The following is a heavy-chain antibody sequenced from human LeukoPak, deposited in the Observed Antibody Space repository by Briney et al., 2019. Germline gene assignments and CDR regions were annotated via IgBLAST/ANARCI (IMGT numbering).Heavy chain of an antibody. J-gene: IGHJ4*02. CDR1: GGSISSGGYY. V-gene: IGHV4-30-2*01. CDR3: VRAGPNTAMLTWAFDC. D-gene: IGHD5-18*01. CDR2: IYHSGST. Sequence: PSQTLSLTCTVSGGSISSGGYYWSWIRQPPGKGLEWIGYIYHSGSTYYNPSLKSRVTISVDRSKNQFSLKLSSVTAADTAVYYCVRAGPNTAMLTWAFDCWGQGILVTVSS.